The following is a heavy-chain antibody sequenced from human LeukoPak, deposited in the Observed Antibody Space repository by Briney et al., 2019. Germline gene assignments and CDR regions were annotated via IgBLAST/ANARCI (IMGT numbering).Heavy chain of an antibody. CDR1: GGSISSSSYY. V-gene: IGHV4-39*07. Sequence: SETLSLACTVSGGSISSSSYYWGWIRQPPGKGLEWIGSIYYSGSTYYNPSLKSRVTISVDTSKNQFSLKLSSVTAADTAVYYCARDQLARARLWASTSGGYFDYWGQGTLVTVSS. D-gene: IGHD6-13*01. CDR2: IYYSGST. J-gene: IGHJ4*02. CDR3: ARDQLARARLWASTSGGYFDY.